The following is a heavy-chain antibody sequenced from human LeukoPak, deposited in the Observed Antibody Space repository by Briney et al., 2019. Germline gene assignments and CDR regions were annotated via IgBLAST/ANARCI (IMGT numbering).Heavy chain of an antibody. V-gene: IGHV3-33*01. Sequence: GRSLRLSCAASGFTFSSYGMHWVRQAPGKGLEWVAVIWYDGSNKYYADSVKGRFSISRDNSKNTLYLQMHSLRAEDTAVYYCARDSGYSGYALDHWGQGTLVTVSS. CDR2: IWYDGSNK. D-gene: IGHD5-12*01. J-gene: IGHJ4*02. CDR3: ARDSGYSGYALDH. CDR1: GFTFSSYG.